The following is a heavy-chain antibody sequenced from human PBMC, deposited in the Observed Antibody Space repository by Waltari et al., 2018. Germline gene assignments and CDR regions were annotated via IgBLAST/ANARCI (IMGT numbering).Heavy chain of an antibody. V-gene: IGHV6-1*01. Sequence: QVQLQQSGPGLVKPSQTLSLTCAISGASVPSNSALWNWIRQSPSRGLEWLGRKKDRAKCESDSAVSGKSRITINPDTSKNQFSLQLNSVTPEDTAVYYCAKEIYRIGRPCFDYWGQGVRVTVSS. CDR2: KKDRAKCES. CDR1: GASVPSNSAL. D-gene: IGHD6-19*01. J-gene: IGHJ4*02. CDR3: AKEIYRIGRPCFDY.